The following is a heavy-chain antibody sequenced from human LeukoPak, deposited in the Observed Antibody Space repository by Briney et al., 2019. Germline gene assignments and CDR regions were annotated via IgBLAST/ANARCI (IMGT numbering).Heavy chain of an antibody. CDR2: ISSSGSTI. V-gene: IGHV3-48*03. D-gene: IGHD6-25*01. J-gene: IGHJ6*03. Sequence: PGGSLRLSCAASGFTFSSYEMNWVRQAPGKGLEWVSYISSSGSTIYYADSVKGRFTISRDNARNSLYLQMNSLRADDTAVYYCARLPEPATGYYMDVWGKGTTVTISS. CDR3: ARLPEPATGYYMDV. CDR1: GFTFSSYE.